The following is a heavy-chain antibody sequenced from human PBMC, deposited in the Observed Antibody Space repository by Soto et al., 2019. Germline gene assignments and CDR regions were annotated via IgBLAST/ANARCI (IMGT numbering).Heavy chain of an antibody. J-gene: IGHJ6*02. CDR3: ARGAGRCSSTSCYARTYYYGMDV. Sequence: SETLSLTCTVSGGSISSGDYYWSWIRQPPGKGLEWIGYIYYSGSTYYNPSLMSRVAISVDTSKNQFSLKLSSVTAADTAVYFCARGAGRCSSTSCYARTYYYGMDVWGHGTTVTVS. CDR1: GGSISSGDYY. CDR2: IYYSGST. V-gene: IGHV4-30-4*01. D-gene: IGHD2-2*01.